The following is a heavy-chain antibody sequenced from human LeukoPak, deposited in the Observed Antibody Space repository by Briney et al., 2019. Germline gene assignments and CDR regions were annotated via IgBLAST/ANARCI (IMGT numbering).Heavy chain of an antibody. CDR3: ARDERGRRFDY. CDR1: GFTFNAYS. D-gene: IGHD5-24*01. Sequence: NPGGSLRLSCAAAGFTFNAYSMNWVRQAPGKGLEWLSSIRGNSNYIYYADSGKGRFTISRDNANNSLYLHLHSLRAKGTAVYECARDERGRRFDYWGQGTLVSVSS. CDR2: IRGNSNYI. V-gene: IGHV3-21*01. J-gene: IGHJ4*02.